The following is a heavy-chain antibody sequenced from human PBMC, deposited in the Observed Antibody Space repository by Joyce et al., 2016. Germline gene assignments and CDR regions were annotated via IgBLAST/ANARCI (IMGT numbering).Heavy chain of an antibody. D-gene: IGHD3-10*01. J-gene: IGHJ5*02. V-gene: IGHV1-69*08. CDR3: ATLSYGSGGHWFDP. Sequence: QVQLVQSGAAVKKPGSSVMVSCKASGGSFNRYSFIWVRQAPGQGLEWMGRIIPILNTVNYTQKFQGRISITADAATKTVDMELSSLRSDDTAVFFCATLSYGSGGHWFDPWGQGTLVTVSS. CDR1: GGSFNRYS. CDR2: IIPILNTV.